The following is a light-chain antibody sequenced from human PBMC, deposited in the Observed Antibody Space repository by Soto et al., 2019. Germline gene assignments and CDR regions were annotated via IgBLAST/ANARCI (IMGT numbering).Light chain of an antibody. CDR2: GAS. Sequence: EIMLPQSTRTPSFSPRERATLSCRASQSISNTYLVWYQQKPGQAPRLLIYGASSRASGIPDRFSGSGSGTEFTLTINNLQSEDFAVYFCQQYGSSPITFGQGTRLEI. CDR3: QQYGSSPIT. CDR1: QSISNTY. V-gene: IGKV3-20*01. J-gene: IGKJ5*01.